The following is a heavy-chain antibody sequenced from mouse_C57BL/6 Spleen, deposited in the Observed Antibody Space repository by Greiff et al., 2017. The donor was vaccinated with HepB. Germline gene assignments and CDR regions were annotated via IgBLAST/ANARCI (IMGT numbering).Heavy chain of an antibody. J-gene: IGHJ1*03. CDR1: GYSITSGYY. CDR2: ISYDGSN. Sequence: ESGPGLVKPSQSLSLTCSVTGYSITSGYYWNWIRQFPGNKLEWMGYISYDGSNNYNPSLKNRISITRDTSKNQFFLKLNSVTTEDTATYYCAYYSNYGYFDVWGTGTTVTVSS. CDR3: AYYSNYGYFDV. D-gene: IGHD2-5*01. V-gene: IGHV3-6*01.